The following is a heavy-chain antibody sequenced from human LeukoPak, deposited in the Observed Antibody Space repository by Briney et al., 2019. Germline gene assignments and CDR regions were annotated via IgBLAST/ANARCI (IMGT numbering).Heavy chain of an antibody. CDR3: ARDGSGSPRNWFDP. V-gene: IGHV4-59*01. CDR2: IYYSGST. D-gene: IGHD1-26*01. J-gene: IGHJ5*02. CDR1: GGSLSSYY. Sequence: SESLSLTCTVSGGSLSSYYWSWIRQPPGKGLEWIGYIYYSGSTNYNPSLKNPVTISVDPSKHQFSLKLGSVTAADTAVYYCARDGSGSPRNWFDPWGQGTLVTVSS.